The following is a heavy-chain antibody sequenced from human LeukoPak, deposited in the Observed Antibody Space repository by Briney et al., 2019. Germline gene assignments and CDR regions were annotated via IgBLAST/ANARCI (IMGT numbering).Heavy chain of an antibody. CDR2: IYYSGST. D-gene: IGHD3-10*01. J-gene: IGHJ3*02. V-gene: IGHV4-39*07. Sequence: PSETLSLTCPVSGGSISSSTYYWGWIRQPPGQGLEWIWGIYYSGSTYYNPSLKSRVTISVDTSKNQFSLKLSSVTAADTAVYYCARDRYYYASGEDAFDIWGQGTMVTVSS. CDR1: GGSISSSTYY. CDR3: ARDRYYYASGEDAFDI.